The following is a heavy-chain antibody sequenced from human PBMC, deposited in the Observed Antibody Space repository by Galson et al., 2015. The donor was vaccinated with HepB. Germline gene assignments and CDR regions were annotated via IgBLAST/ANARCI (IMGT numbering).Heavy chain of an antibody. J-gene: IGHJ4*02. CDR3: AKDYPCSGGRCYSGY. CDR1: GFIFSGYG. D-gene: IGHD2-15*01. Sequence: SLRLSCAASGFIFSGYGMHWVRRAPGKGLEWVAVISYDGGNEYYADSLKGRFTISRDNSKNTLYLQMNSLRAEDTAVYYCAKDYPCSGGRCYSGYWGQGTLVTVSS. V-gene: IGHV3-30*18. CDR2: ISYDGGNE.